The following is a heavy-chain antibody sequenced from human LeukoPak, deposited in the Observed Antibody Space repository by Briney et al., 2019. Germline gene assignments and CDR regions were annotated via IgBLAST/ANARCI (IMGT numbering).Heavy chain of an antibody. CDR1: GYSFGDSW. CDR2: IYPGDSDT. V-gene: IGHV5-51*01. Sequence: GESLKISXKGSGYSFGDSWIGWVRQMPGKGQEWMGIIYPGDSDTRYSPSFQGQVTISADKSISTTYLQWSSLKATDTAMYYCARQYGRPFDYWGQGTLVTVSS. D-gene: IGHD3-10*01. CDR3: ARQYGRPFDY. J-gene: IGHJ4*02.